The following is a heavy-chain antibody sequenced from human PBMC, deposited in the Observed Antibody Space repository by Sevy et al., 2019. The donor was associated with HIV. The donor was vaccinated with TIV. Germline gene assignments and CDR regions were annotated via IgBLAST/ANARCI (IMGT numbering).Heavy chain of an antibody. CDR2: ISRTTTT. CDR1: AFTFSVYT. J-gene: IGHJ5*02. Sequence: GGSLRLSCKVSAFTFSVYTMHWVRQAPGKGLEWVSSISRTTTTYYADSVRARFTISRDNAKNSLYLEMNSLRDDDTAVYYCAREAYYYDSREENWFDPWGQGTLVTVSS. V-gene: IGHV3-48*02. CDR3: AREAYYYDSREENWFDP. D-gene: IGHD3-22*01.